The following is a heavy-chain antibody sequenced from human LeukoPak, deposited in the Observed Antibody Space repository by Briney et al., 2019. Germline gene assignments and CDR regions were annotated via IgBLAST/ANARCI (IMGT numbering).Heavy chain of an antibody. D-gene: IGHD3-22*01. CDR1: GGSIRSGSYS. CDR2: IYYTGSP. CDR3: ARSRYYDSSGSYSVFDYYFYMDV. V-gene: IGHV4-30-4*07. J-gene: IGHJ6*03. Sequence: SQTLSLTCAVTGGSIRSGSYSWTWIRQPPGKGLELIGYIYYTGSPFYSSSLKSRLTISVDTSKNQFSLRLTSVTAADTAVYYCARSRYYDSSGSYSVFDYYFYMDVWGKGTTVTVSS.